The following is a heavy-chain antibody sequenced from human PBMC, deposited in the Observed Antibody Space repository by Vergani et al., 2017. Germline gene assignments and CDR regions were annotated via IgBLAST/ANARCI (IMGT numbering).Heavy chain of an antibody. D-gene: IGHD3-9*01. V-gene: IGHV1-69*01. Sequence: QVQLVQSGAEVKKPGSSVKVSCKASGGTFSSYAISWVRQAPGQGLEWMGGIIPIFGTANYAQKFQGRVTITADESTSTAYMALSSLRSEDTAVYYCARASYYEILTGYYPGDYYYYMDVWGKGTTVTVSS. CDR1: GGTFSSYA. CDR3: ARASYYEILTGYYPGDYYYYMDV. J-gene: IGHJ6*03. CDR2: IIPIFGTA.